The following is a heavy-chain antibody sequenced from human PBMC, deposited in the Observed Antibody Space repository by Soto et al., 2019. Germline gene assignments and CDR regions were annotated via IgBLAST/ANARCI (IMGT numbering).Heavy chain of an antibody. J-gene: IGHJ6*02. Sequence: QVQLVQSGAEVKKPGSSLKVSCKASGGTFTNYAFSWVRQAPGQGLEWMGGIIPIFGTPDYALKFQGRVTITADESTRTASMELSSLRSDDTAVYFCARERSVGYCITTTCPKPFYYYAMDVWGQGTTVTVSS. CDR2: IIPIFGTP. CDR3: ARERSVGYCITTTCPKPFYYYAMDV. V-gene: IGHV1-69*12. CDR1: GGTFTNYA. D-gene: IGHD2-2*01.